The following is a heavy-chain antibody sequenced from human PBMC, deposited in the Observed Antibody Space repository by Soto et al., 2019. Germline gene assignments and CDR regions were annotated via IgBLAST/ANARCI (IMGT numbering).Heavy chain of an antibody. V-gene: IGHV3-23*01. Sequence: PGGSLRLSCAASGFTFSSYAMSWVRQAPGKGLEWVSTMSGSGDSTYYADSVKGRFTISRDNSKNTLYLQMNSLRAEDTAIYYCAKDRYFSGSGTYLFFDYWGQGTLVTVSS. CDR3: AKDRYFSGSGTYLFFDY. D-gene: IGHD3-10*01. J-gene: IGHJ4*02. CDR1: GFTFSSYA. CDR2: MSGSGDST.